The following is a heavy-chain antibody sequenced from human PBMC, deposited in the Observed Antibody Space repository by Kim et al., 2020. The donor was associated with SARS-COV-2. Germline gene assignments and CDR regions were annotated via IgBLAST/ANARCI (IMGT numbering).Heavy chain of an antibody. CDR3: ASSLRVGSGSYFGYHYYGRDV. CDR1: GGFISSYY. Sequence: SETLSLTCTVSGGFISSYYWSWIRQPPGKGLEWIGYVYYSGTTNYNPSLKSRVAISVDASKNQFSLTLASVTGADTAVYYCASSLRVGSGSYFGYHYYGRDVWGQGTSVTVS. D-gene: IGHD3-10*01. CDR2: VYYSGTT. J-gene: IGHJ6*02. V-gene: IGHV4-59*01.